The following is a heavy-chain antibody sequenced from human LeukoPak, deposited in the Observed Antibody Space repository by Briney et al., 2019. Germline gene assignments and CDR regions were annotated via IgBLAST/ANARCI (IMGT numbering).Heavy chain of an antibody. CDR1: GFTFNNYG. D-gene: IGHD1-26*01. CDR3: ARAGIVGAKTLGLRSDFDI. CDR2: IWHDGSNK. J-gene: IGHJ3*02. V-gene: IGHV3-33*01. Sequence: PGGSLRLSCAASGFTFNNYGMHWVRQAPGKGLEWVAVIWHDGSNKYYGDSVKGRFTISRDNSKNTLYLQMNRLRAEDTAVYYCARAGIVGAKTLGLRSDFDIWGQGTMVTVSS.